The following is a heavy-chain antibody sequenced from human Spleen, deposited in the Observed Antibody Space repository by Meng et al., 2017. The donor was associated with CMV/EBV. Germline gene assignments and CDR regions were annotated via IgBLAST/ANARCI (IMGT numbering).Heavy chain of an antibody. V-gene: IGHV3-7*03. CDR1: GLTVSSNY. D-gene: IGHD4-23*01. Sequence: GESLKISCAVSGLTVSSNYMSWVRQAPGQGLEWVASVKQDGSEMYYLDSVKGRFTISRDNAKNSLYLQMNSLRAEDTALYYCAKVDDPISVGYYGMDVWGQGTTVTVSS. J-gene: IGHJ6*02. CDR2: VKQDGSEM. CDR3: AKVDDPISVGYYGMDV.